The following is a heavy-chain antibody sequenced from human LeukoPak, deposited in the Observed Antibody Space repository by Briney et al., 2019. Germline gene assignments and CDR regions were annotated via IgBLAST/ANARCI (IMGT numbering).Heavy chain of an antibody. CDR1: GGSISSSSYY. Sequence: SETLSLTCTVSGGSISSSSYYWGWIRQPPGKGLEWIGSIYYSGSTYYNPSLKSRVTISVDTSKNQFSLKLSSVTAADTAVYYCARHRFNCYDSSGYADWFDPWGQGTLVTVSS. V-gene: IGHV4-39*01. D-gene: IGHD3-22*01. CDR3: ARHRFNCYDSSGYADWFDP. CDR2: IYYSGST. J-gene: IGHJ5*02.